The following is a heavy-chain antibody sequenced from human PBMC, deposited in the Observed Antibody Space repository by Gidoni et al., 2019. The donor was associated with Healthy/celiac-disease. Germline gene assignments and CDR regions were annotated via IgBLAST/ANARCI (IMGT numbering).Heavy chain of an antibody. CDR2: ISYDGSNK. J-gene: IGHJ4*02. Sequence: QVQLVESGGGVVQPGRSLRLSCAASGFTFSSYAMHWFRQAHGKGLELVAVISYDGSNKYYADSVKGRFTISRDNSKNTLYLQMNSLSAEDTAVYYCARDLAGWWGQGTLVTVSS. CDR1: GFTFSSYA. V-gene: IGHV3-30-3*01. D-gene: IGHD2-15*01. CDR3: ARDLAGW.